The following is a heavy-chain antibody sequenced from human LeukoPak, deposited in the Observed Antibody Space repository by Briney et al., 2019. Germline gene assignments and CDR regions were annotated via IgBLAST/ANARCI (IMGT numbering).Heavy chain of an antibody. CDR3: ARNKVTAGGGYYYYYYMDV. Sequence: SETLSLTCTVSGGSISSYYWSWIRQPAGKGLEWIGRIYTSGSTNYNPSLKSRVTMSVDTSKNQFSLKLSSVTAADTAVYYCARNKVTAGGGYYYYYYMDVWGKGTTVTVSS. V-gene: IGHV4-4*07. CDR2: IYTSGST. CDR1: GGSISSYY. J-gene: IGHJ6*03. D-gene: IGHD2-21*02.